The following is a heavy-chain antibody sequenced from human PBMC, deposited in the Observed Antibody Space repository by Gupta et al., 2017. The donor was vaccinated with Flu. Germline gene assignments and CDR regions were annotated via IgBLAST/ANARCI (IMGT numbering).Heavy chain of an antibody. CDR2: ILFNGKTT. CDR1: GFSFRNYG. V-gene: IGHV3-30*12. CDR3: ARREGSAWYEGIDY. D-gene: IGHD6-19*01. J-gene: IGHJ4*02. Sequence: QVQLVASGGGVLPPRRYLSLPRAASGFSFRNYGTRGVRQAPGQGLEWVWVILFNGKTTFYGNSVKGRFTITRDNYRNTVKLDMKSLRVEDTAVDFCARREGSAWYEGIDYWGQGTRLTVSS.